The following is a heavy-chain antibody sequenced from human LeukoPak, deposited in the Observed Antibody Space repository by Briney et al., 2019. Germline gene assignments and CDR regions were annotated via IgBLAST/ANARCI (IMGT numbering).Heavy chain of an antibody. CDR1: GFTFSTYS. V-gene: IGHV3-7*03. CDR3: ARGGVDYYGSGTYYLMYYFDY. Sequence: GGSLRLPCAASGFTFSTYSMSWVRQAPGKGLEWVANIKQDGSERCYVDSVKGRFTISRDNAKNSLYLQMSSLRAEDTAVYFCARGGVDYYGSGTYYLMYYFDYWGQGALVTVSS. CDR2: IKQDGSER. D-gene: IGHD3-10*01. J-gene: IGHJ4*02.